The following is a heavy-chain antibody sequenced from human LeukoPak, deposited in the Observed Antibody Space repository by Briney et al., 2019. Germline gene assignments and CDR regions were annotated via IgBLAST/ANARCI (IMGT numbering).Heavy chain of an antibody. J-gene: IGHJ4*02. CDR3: ARDFGSTTWSGFDS. CDR1: GFTFSSYA. D-gene: IGHD3-3*01. Sequence: HPGGSLRLSCAASGFTFSSYAMSWVRQAPGKGLEWVSAISGSGGSTYYADSVKGRFTISRDNSKNTLYLQMNSLRAEDTAVYYCARDFGSTTWSGFDSWGQGTLVTVSS. V-gene: IGHV3-23*01. CDR2: ISGSGGST.